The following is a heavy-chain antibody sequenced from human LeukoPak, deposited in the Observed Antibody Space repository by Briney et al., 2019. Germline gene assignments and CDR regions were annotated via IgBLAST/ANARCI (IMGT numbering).Heavy chain of an antibody. D-gene: IGHD1-1*01. CDR3: ARDWGNWNDGYYYGMDV. CDR1: GFTFSTYS. J-gene: IGHJ6*02. Sequence: GGSLRLSCAASGFTFSTYSMNWVRQAPGKGLEWVSSISSSSYYIYYADSVKGRFTISRDNAKNSLYLQMNSLRAEDTAVYYCARDWGNWNDGYYYGMDVWGQGTTVTVSS. CDR2: ISSSSYYI. V-gene: IGHV3-21*01.